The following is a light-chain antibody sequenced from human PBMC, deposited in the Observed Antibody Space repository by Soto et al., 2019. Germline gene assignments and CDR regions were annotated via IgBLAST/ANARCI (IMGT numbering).Light chain of an antibody. CDR1: QSVSTN. CDR2: GAS. CDR3: QQYNAWPPGT. V-gene: IGKV3-15*01. Sequence: EIVMTHSPATLAVSPVEIATLSCRTSQSVSTNLAWYQQIPGQAPRLLIYGASTRATGIPARFSGSGSGTEFTLTISSLQSEDFAVYYCQQYNAWPPGTCGQGTKVDIK. J-gene: IGKJ1*01.